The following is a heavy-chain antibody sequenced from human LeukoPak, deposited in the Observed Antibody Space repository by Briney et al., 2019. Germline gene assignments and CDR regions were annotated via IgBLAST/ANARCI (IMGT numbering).Heavy chain of an antibody. Sequence: PGGSLRLSCAASGFTFSNYALNWVRQAPGKGLEWVSAISGSGGNTYYADSVKGRFTISRDNSRNTLYLQMNSLRAEDTAVYYCAKDPMDSGSYLFDPWGQGTLVTVSS. V-gene: IGHV3-23*01. CDR1: GFTFSNYA. D-gene: IGHD3-10*01. CDR3: AKDPMDSGSYLFDP. J-gene: IGHJ5*02. CDR2: ISGSGGNT.